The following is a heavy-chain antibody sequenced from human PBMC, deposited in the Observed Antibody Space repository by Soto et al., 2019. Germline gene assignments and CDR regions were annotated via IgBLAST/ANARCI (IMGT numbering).Heavy chain of an antibody. CDR2: ISGNSGSL. Sequence: EVQLVESGGGLVQPGRSLRLSCAASGFIFDDYAMHWVRQSPGKGLEWVSVISGNSGSLGYADSVKGRFTISRDNAKNSLYLQMNSLRAEDTALYYCAKDRYSSSASYYYGMDGWGQGTTVTVSS. CDR1: GFIFDDYA. D-gene: IGHD5-18*01. J-gene: IGHJ6*02. V-gene: IGHV3-9*01. CDR3: AKDRYSSSASYYYGMDG.